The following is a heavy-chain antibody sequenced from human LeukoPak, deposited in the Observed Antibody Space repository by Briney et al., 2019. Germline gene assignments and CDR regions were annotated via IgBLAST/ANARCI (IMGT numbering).Heavy chain of an antibody. CDR3: ARDLEGIGVYGSGTWSSSVR. V-gene: IGHV1-18*01. D-gene: IGHD3-10*01. J-gene: IGHJ4*02. CDR2: ISAYNGNT. CDR1: GYTFTSYG. Sequence: ASVKVSCKASGYTFTSYGISWVRQAPGQGLEWMGWISAYNGNTNYAQKLQGRVTTTTDTSTSTAYMELRSLRSDDTAVYYCARDLEGIGVYGSGTWSSSVRWGQGTLVTVSS.